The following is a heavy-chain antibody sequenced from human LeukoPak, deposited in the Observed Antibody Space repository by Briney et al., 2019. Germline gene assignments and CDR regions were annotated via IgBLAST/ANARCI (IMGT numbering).Heavy chain of an antibody. CDR2: ISAYNGNT. V-gene: IGHV1-18*01. CDR3: ERVWFGELLDAFDI. J-gene: IGHJ3*02. Sequence: EASVKVSCEASGYTFTSYGISWVRQAPGQGLEWMGWISAYNGNTNYAQKLQGRVTMTTDTSTSIAYMELRSLRSDDTAVYYCERVWFGELLDAFDIWGQGTMVTVSS. D-gene: IGHD3-10*01. CDR1: GYTFTSYG.